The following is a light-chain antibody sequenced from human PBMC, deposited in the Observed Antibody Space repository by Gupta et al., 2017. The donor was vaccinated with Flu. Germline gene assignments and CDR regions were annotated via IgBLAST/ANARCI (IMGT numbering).Light chain of an antibody. CDR2: EVS. CDR1: SSDIGGYNY. CDR3: SSYTSNFHPR. J-gene: IGLJ3*02. Sequence: QSALTQPASVSGSPGQSITISCTGTSSDIGGYNYVSWYQQHPGEAPKLMIYEVSNRPSGVSDRFSGSKSGNTASLTISGLQAEDEADYYCSSYTSNFHPRFGGGTKLTVL. V-gene: IGLV2-14*01.